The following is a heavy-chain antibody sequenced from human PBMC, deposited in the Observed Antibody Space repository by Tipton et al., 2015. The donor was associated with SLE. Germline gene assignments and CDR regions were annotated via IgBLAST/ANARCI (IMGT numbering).Heavy chain of an antibody. J-gene: IGHJ1*01. CDR2: IWYDGSNK. V-gene: IGHV3-33*06. D-gene: IGHD5-12*01. CDR1: GGSISSYG. CDR3: AKDLAGATIPEYFQH. Sequence: RSLRLSCDVSGGSISSYGMHWVRQAPGKGLEWVAVIWYDGSNKYYADSVKGRFTISRDNSKNTLYLQMNNLRADDTAMYYCAKDLAGATIPEYFQHWGQGTLVTVSS.